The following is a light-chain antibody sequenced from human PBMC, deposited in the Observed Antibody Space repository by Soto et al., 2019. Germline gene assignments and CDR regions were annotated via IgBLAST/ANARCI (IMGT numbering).Light chain of an antibody. CDR3: QPYNTYAT. Sequence: IQLTQSPSTLSAAVGDSVTITCRASQNIRNLLAWYQQKPGKAPKPLIYDASTLKTGVPSRFSGSGSGSEFNFTITGLQPDDFATYFCQPYNTYATFGQGTRLEIK. CDR1: QNIRNL. CDR2: DAS. V-gene: IGKV1-5*01. J-gene: IGKJ5*01.